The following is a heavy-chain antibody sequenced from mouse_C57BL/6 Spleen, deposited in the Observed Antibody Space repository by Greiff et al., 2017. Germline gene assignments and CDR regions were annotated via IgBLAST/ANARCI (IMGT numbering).Heavy chain of an antibody. CDR1: GYTFTSYW. CDR2: INPSNGGT. Sequence: LQQPGTELVKPGASVKLSCKASGYTFTSYWMHWVKQRPGQGLEWIGNINPSNGGTNYNEKFKSKATLTVDKSSSTAYMQLSSLTSEDSAVYYCARSPYYYGSRYWYFDVWGTGTTVTVSS. J-gene: IGHJ1*03. CDR3: ARSPYYYGSRYWYFDV. V-gene: IGHV1-53*01. D-gene: IGHD1-1*01.